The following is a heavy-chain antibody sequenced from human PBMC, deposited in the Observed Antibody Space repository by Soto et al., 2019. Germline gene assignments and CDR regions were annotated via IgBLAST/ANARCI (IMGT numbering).Heavy chain of an antibody. CDR1: GYTVNRYG. CDR2: SSAYNGNT. D-gene: IGHD2-2*01. V-gene: IGHV1-18*01. J-gene: IGHJ5*02. Sequence: GASVKVSCKASGYTVNRYGISWVRQAPGQGLEWMGWSSAYNGNTNYVQKFQGRVTMTTDTSTSTAYMELRSLRSDDTAVYYCARDRCSSTSCSINWFDPWGQGTLVTVSS. CDR3: ARDRCSSTSCSINWFDP.